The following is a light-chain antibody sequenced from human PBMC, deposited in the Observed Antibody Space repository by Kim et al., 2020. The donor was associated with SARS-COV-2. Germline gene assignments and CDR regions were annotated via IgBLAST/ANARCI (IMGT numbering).Light chain of an antibody. CDR1: QSVSSNY. J-gene: IGKJ2*01. V-gene: IGKV3-20*01. CDR2: GAS. CDR3: QQYGSSPYT. Sequence: EIVLTQSPGTLSLSPGERATLSCRANQSVSSNYLGWYQQKPGQAPRLLIYGASSRATGIPDRFSGSGSGTDFTLTISRLEPEDFAVYFCQQYGSSPYTFGQGTKLEI.